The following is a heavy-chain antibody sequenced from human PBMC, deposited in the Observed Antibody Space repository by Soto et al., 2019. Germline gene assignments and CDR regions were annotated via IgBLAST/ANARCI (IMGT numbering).Heavy chain of an antibody. CDR2: IYYSGST. CDR1: GGSISSYY. Sequence: SETLSLTCTVSGGSISSYYWSWIRQPPGKGLEWIGYIYYSGSTYYNPSLKSRVTISVDTSKNQFSLKLSSVTAADTAVYYCARHGSRGWLVRTTFDYWGQGTLVTVSS. CDR3: ARHGSRGWLVRTTFDY. V-gene: IGHV4-59*08. D-gene: IGHD6-19*01. J-gene: IGHJ4*02.